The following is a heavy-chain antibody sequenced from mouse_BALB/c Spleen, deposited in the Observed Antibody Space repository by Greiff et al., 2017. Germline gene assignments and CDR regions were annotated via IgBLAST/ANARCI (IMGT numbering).Heavy chain of an antibody. CDR2: INPSNGDT. V-gene: IGHV1S81*02. CDR3: KRGGLYGKVWCFDY. CDR1: GYTFTSYY. J-gene: IGHJ1*01. Sequence: QVQLKQSGAELVKPGASVKLSCKASGYTFTSYYMHWVKQRPGQGLEWIGVINPSNGDTNFNEKFKSKATLTVDKSSSTAYMQLSSLTSEDSAVYYCKRGGLYGKVWCFDYWGAGTTVTVSS. D-gene: IGHD2-1*01.